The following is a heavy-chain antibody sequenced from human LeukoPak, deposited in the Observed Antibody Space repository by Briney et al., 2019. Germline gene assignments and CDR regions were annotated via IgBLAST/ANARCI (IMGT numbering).Heavy chain of an antibody. CDR1: GFTFSSYS. Sequence: GGSLRLSCAASGFTFSSYSMNWVRQAPGKGLEWVSSITSSSTYISYADSVKGRFTISRDNAKNSLYLQMNSLRAEDTAVYYCARVALYGGNSGVVDYWGQGTLVTVSS. CDR2: ITSSSTYI. J-gene: IGHJ4*02. D-gene: IGHD4-23*01. CDR3: ARVALYGGNSGVVDY. V-gene: IGHV3-21*01.